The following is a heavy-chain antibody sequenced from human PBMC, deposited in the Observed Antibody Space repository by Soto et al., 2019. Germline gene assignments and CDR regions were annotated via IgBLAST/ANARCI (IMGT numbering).Heavy chain of an antibody. J-gene: IGHJ6*02. CDR3: ARVIVPGAAGIVMDV. D-gene: IGHD3-22*01. CDR1: GYTFSSYD. Sequence: ASVKVSCKAFGYTFSSYDINWVRQATGQGLEWMGWMNPQSGKTGYAQKFQGRVTMTRNTSTSTASMELSSLRSEDTAVYYCARVIVPGAAGIVMDVWGQGTTVTVSS. V-gene: IGHV1-8*01. CDR2: MNPQSGKT.